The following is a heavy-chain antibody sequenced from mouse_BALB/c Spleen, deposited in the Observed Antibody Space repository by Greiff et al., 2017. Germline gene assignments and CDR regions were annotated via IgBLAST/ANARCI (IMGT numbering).Heavy chain of an antibody. CDR1: GYSITSDYA. V-gene: IGHV3-2*02. Sequence: EVKLQESGPGLVKPSQSLSLTCTVTGYSITSDYAWNWIRQFPGNKLEWMGYISYSGSTSYNPSLKSRISITRDTSKNQFFLQLNSVTTEDTATYYCARGDEGSWFAYWGQGTLVTVSA. D-gene: IGHD3-3*01. CDR3: ARGDEGSWFAY. CDR2: ISYSGST. J-gene: IGHJ3*01.